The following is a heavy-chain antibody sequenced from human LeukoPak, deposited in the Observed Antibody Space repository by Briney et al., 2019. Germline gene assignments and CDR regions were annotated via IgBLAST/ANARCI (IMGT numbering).Heavy chain of an antibody. CDR1: GGSITYFY. D-gene: IGHD1-26*01. CDR3: TRGFRSSFSDQ. CDR2: ISNTGSA. Sequence: SETLSLTCTVSGGSITYFYWNWIRQSPEKGLEWIGYISNTGSANYNPSLKSRVAISVDTSKNQFSLNLSSVTAADTALYYCTRGFRSSFSDQWGQGTLVTVSS. J-gene: IGHJ4*02. V-gene: IGHV4-59*01.